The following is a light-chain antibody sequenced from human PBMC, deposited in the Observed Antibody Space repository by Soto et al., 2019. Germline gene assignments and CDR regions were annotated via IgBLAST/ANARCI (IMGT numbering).Light chain of an antibody. CDR3: ATWDSSLHGLI. V-gene: IGLV1-44*01. CDR2: SNN. Sequence: QPVLTQPPSASGTPGQRVTISCSGGSSNIKTNGVSWYQQVPGAAPNLLIYSNNQSPSGAPDRFPGSKSGTSASLAIAGRQSDDEATDHCATWDSSLHGLIFGGGTKVTVL. CDR1: SSNIKTNG. J-gene: IGLJ2*01.